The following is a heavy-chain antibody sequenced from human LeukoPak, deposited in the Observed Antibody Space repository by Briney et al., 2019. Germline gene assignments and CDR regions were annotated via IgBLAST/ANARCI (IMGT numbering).Heavy chain of an antibody. Sequence: SETLSLTCTVSGGSISSGGYYWSWIRQHPGKGLEWIGYIYYSGSTYYNPYLKSRVTISVDTSKNQFSLKLSSVTAADTAVYYCARELPNPYYYMDVWGKGTTVTVSS. CDR3: ARELPNPYYYMDV. D-gene: IGHD1-14*01. J-gene: IGHJ6*03. CDR1: GGSISSGGYY. V-gene: IGHV4-31*03. CDR2: IYYSGST.